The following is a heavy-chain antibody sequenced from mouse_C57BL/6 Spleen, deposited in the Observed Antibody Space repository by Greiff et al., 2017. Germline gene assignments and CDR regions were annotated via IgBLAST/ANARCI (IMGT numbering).Heavy chain of an antibody. CDR1: GYAFSSYW. CDR3: ARDGSSWGYFDV. Sequence: QVQLQQSGAELVKPGASVKISCKASGYAFSSYWMNWVKQRPGKGLEWIGQIYPGDGDTNYNGKFKGKATLTADKSSSTAYMQLSSLTSEDSAVYFCARDGSSWGYFDVWGTGTTVTVSS. CDR2: IYPGDGDT. J-gene: IGHJ1*03. D-gene: IGHD1-1*01. V-gene: IGHV1-80*01.